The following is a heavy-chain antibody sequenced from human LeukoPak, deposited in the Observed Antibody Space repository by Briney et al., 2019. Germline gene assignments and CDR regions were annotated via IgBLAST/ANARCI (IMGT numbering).Heavy chain of an antibody. CDR2: IYYSGST. Sequence: PSETLSLTCTVSGGSISSGDYYWSWIRQPPGKGLEWIGYIYYSGSTYYNPSLKSRVTISVDTSKNQFSLKLSSVTAADTAVYYCARADYSSTLLHTWGQGTLVTVSS. CDR1: GGSISSGDYY. D-gene: IGHD4-11*01. J-gene: IGHJ4*02. CDR3: ARADYSSTLLHT. V-gene: IGHV4-30-4*01.